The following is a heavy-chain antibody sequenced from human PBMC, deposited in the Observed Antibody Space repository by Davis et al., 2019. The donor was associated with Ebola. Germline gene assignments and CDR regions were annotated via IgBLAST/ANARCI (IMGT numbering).Heavy chain of an antibody. J-gene: IGHJ4*02. CDR3: VRATVVTPFDY. D-gene: IGHD4-23*01. V-gene: IGHV3-33*08. CDR1: GFTFSSYS. Sequence: PGGSLRLSCAASGFTFSSYSMHWVRQAPGKGLEWVAVIWYDGSNKYYADSVKGRFTISRDNSKNTLYLQMNSLRAEDTAVYYCVRATVVTPFDYWGQGTLVTVSS. CDR2: IWYDGSNK.